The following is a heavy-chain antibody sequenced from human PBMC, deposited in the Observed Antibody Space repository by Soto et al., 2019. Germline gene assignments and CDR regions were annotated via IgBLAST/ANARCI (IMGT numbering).Heavy chain of an antibody. CDR3: TGEVASGY. Sequence: QVQLVESGGGVVQPGRSLRLSCAVSGFTVRTYGMHWVCQAPGKGLEWVAVISRDGGTKYYADSVKGRFTISRDNSRNTLFREMNSRRGDDMAVYYCTGEVASGYWGQETLVTVGS. V-gene: IGHV3-30*03. D-gene: IGHD2-8*02. CDR1: GFTVRTYG. CDR2: ISRDGGTK. J-gene: IGHJ4*02.